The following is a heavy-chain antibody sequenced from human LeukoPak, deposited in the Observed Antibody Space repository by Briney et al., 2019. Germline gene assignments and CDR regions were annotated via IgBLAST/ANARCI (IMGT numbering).Heavy chain of an antibody. Sequence: ASVKVSCKASGGTFSSYAISWVRQAPGQGLEWMGGIIPIFGTANYAQKFQGRVTITADESASTAYMELSSLRSEDTAVYYCARDASSWHTAYFDYWGQGTLVTVSS. D-gene: IGHD6-13*01. CDR2: IIPIFGTA. V-gene: IGHV1-69*13. CDR3: ARDASSWHTAYFDY. CDR1: GGTFSSYA. J-gene: IGHJ4*02.